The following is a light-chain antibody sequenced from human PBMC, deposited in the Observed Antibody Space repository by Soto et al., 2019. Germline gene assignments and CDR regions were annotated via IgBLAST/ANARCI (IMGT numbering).Light chain of an antibody. J-gene: IGKJ1*01. CDR3: MQGTYWPPWT. CDR1: QSLLSSGGNSY. CDR2: KVS. V-gene: IGKV2-30*01. Sequence: DVVMTQSPLSLPVTLGQPASISCRSNQSLLSSGGNSYLNWFQQRAGQSPRRLTYKVSIRDSGVPDRFSGSGSGTEFTLKISRVEAEDVGIYYCMQGTYWPPWTLGQGTKVENK.